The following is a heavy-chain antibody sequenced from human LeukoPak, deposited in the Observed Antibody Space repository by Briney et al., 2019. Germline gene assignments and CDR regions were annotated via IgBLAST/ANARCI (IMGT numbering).Heavy chain of an antibody. CDR1: GGSISSYY. J-gene: IGHJ5*02. Sequence: SETLSLTCTVSGGSISSYYWSWIRQPAGKGLEWIGRIYTSGSTNYNPSLKSRVTTSVDTSKNQFSLKLSSVTAADTAVYYCARDKGVCSSTSCYDWFDPWGQGTLVTVSS. V-gene: IGHV4-4*07. CDR2: IYTSGST. D-gene: IGHD2-2*01. CDR3: ARDKGVCSSTSCYDWFDP.